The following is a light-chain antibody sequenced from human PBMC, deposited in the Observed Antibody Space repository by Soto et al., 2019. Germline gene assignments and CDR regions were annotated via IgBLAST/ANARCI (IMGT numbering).Light chain of an antibody. CDR3: QQAYNFPFT. V-gene: IGKV1-12*02. J-gene: IGKJ2*01. CDR2: AAS. CDR1: EEISSW. Sequence: DIQMTQSPSSVSASVGDRVTITCRASEEISSWLAWYQQKPGKAPKLLIYAASTLQHDVPLRFSASGSGTEFSLTISSLRPEDFATYYCQQAYNFPFTFGQGTRLDI.